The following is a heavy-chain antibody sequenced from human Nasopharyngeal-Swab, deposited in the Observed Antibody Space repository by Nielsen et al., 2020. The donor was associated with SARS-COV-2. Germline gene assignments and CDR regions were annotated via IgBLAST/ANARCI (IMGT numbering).Heavy chain of an antibody. Sequence: GESLKISCAASGFTFSDYYMSWIRQAPGKGLEWVSYISSSSSHTNYADSVKGRFTISRDNAKNSLYLQMNSLRAEDTAVYYCAREGSSKASDVWGKGTTVTVSS. J-gene: IGHJ6*04. CDR1: GFTFSDYY. CDR2: ISSSSSHT. V-gene: IGHV3-11*06. D-gene: IGHD6-6*01. CDR3: AREGSSKASDV.